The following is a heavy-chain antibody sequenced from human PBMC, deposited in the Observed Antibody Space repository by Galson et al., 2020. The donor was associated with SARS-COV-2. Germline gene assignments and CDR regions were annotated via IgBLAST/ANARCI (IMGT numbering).Heavy chain of an antibody. D-gene: IGHD3-22*01. Sequence: GESLKISCAGSGFLFSSYAVRWVRQAPGKGLERVSVITGSGYSTYYADSVKGRFTVSRDNSKNTEYLQLNSLRAEDTAVYYCATPYDTSTYPNYCGQGTLVTVSS. J-gene: IGHJ4*02. CDR2: ITGSGYST. V-gene: IGHV3-23*01. CDR3: ATPYDTSTYPNY. CDR1: GFLFSSYA.